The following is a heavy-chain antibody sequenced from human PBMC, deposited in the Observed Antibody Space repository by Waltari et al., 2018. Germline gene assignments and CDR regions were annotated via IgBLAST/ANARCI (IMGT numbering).Heavy chain of an antibody. CDR2: ISYDGSNK. J-gene: IGHJ4*02. V-gene: IGHV3-30*01. CDR1: GFTYSSYA. CDR3: ARDRNGNWNYEPDY. D-gene: IGHD1-7*01. Sequence: QVQLVESGGGVVQPGRSLRLSCAASGFTYSSYATHWVRPAPGKGLEWVAVISYDGSNKYYADSVKGRFTISRDNSKNTLYLQMNSLRAEDTAVYYCARDRNGNWNYEPDYWGQGTLVTVSS.